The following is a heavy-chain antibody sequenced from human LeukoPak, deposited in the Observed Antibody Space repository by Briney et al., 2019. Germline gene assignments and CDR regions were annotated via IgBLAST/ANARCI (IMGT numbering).Heavy chain of an antibody. D-gene: IGHD1-26*01. J-gene: IGHJ4*02. V-gene: IGHV3-43*02. Sequence: HAGGSLRLSCAASGFSFDDYDMHWVRQAPGKGLEWVSLIHRDGRTAYYADSVKGRFAISRDNSRTSLYLQINSLRTEDTALYHCAKTRRSGTEYGDFDHWGQGTLVTVSS. CDR3: AKTRRSGTEYGDFDH. CDR2: IHRDGRTA. CDR1: GFSFDDYD.